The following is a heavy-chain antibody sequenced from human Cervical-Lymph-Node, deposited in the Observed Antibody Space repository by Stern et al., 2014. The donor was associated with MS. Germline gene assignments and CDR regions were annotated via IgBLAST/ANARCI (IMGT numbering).Heavy chain of an antibody. CDR2: ISPSAGST. CDR3: AREVAGHRLGMMDV. CDR1: GNTFTRHY. Sequence: QVQLVQSGAEVKKPGASVKVSCKASGNTFTRHYIHWVRQAPGQRLEWMGIISPSAGSTSYAQKFQGRVTMTRDTSTSTVYMELSSLRSEDTAVYYCAREVAGHRLGMMDVWGQGTTVTVSS. V-gene: IGHV1-46*01. D-gene: IGHD6-19*01. J-gene: IGHJ6*02.